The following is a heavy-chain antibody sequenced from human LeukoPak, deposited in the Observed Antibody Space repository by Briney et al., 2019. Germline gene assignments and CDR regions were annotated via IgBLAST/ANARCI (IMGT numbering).Heavy chain of an antibody. V-gene: IGHV5-51*01. Sequence: GESLKISCKGSGYRFTNYLIGWVRQMPGKGLEWMGIIYPGDSDTRYSPSFQGQVTISADKSISTAYLQWSSLKASDTAMYYCARRDTSDSFDVWGQGTMVTVSS. J-gene: IGHJ3*01. CDR3: ARRDTSDSFDV. CDR2: IYPGDSDT. CDR1: GYRFTNYL. D-gene: IGHD5-18*01.